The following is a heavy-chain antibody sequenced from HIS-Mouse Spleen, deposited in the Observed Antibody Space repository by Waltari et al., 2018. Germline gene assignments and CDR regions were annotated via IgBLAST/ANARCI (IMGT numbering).Heavy chain of an antibody. V-gene: IGHV1-2*02. Sequence: GLEWMGWINPNSGGTNYAQKFQGRVTMTRDTSISTAYMELSRLRSDDTAVYYCARQRSVGATTTFDYWGQGTLVTVSS. CDR3: ARQRSVGATTTFDY. D-gene: IGHD1-26*01. CDR2: INPNSGGT. J-gene: IGHJ4*02.